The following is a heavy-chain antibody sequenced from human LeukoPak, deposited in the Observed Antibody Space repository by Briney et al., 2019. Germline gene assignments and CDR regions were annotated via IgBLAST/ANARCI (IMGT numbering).Heavy chain of an antibody. Sequence: GGSLRLSCAASGFTFSSYSMNWVRQAPGKGLEWVSSISSSSSYIYYADSVKGRFTTSRDNAKNSLYLQMNSLRAEDTAVYYCARIREATYYYYMDVWGKGTTVTVSS. CDR3: ARIREATYYYYMDV. J-gene: IGHJ6*03. CDR2: ISSSSSYI. V-gene: IGHV3-21*01. CDR1: GFTFSSYS.